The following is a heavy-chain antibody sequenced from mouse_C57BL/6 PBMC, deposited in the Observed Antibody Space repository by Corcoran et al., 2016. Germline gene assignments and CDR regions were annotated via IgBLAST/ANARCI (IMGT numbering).Heavy chain of an antibody. D-gene: IGHD2-4*01. CDR3: ARSGDYAFAY. J-gene: IGHJ3*01. CDR1: GYTFTSYG. Sequence: QVQLQQSGAELARPWASVKLSCKASGYTFTSYGISWVKQRTGQGLEWIGEIYPRSGNTYYNEKFKGKATLTADKSSSTAYMELRSLTSEDSAFYFCARSGDYAFAYWGQGTLVTVSA. CDR2: IYPRSGNT. V-gene: IGHV1-81*01.